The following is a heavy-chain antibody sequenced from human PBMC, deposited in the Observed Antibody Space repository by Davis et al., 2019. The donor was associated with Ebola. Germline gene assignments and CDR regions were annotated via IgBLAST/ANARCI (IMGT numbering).Heavy chain of an antibody. J-gene: IGHJ4*02. D-gene: IGHD7-27*01. CDR1: GFTFSRYG. CDR3: AKDSFTGSLTGESD. CDR2: ISYDGSNK. Sequence: SLKISCAASGFTFSRYGMHWVRQAPGKGLEWVAVISYDGSNKYYADSVKGRFTISRDNSKNTLYLQVNSLRAEDTAVYYCAKDSFTGSLTGESDWGQGTLVTVSS. V-gene: IGHV3-30*18.